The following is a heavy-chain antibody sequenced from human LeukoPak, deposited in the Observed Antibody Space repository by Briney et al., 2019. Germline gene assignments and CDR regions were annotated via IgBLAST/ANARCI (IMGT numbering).Heavy chain of an antibody. D-gene: IGHD5-18*01. CDR2: INAGNGNT. CDR3: ARGYSYGYSFFDY. V-gene: IGHV1-3*01. J-gene: IGHJ4*02. CDR1: GYTFTSYA. Sequence: GASVKVSCKASGYTFTSYAMHWERQAPGQRLEWMGWINAGNGNTKYSQKFQGRVTITRDTSASTAYMELSSLRSEDTAVYYCARGYSYGYSFFDYWGQGTLVTVSS.